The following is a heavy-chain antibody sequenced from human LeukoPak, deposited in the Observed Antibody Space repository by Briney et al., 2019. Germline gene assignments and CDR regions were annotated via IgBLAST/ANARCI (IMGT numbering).Heavy chain of an antibody. J-gene: IGHJ4*02. CDR1: GFTFSSYA. CDR2: ISFDGSNK. Sequence: PGGSLRLSCAVSGFTFSSYAVHWVRQAPGKGLEWVAVISFDGSNKYYADSVKGRFTISRDNSRNTLYLQMNSLTADDTAVYYCAKSRGYSNTSPFDYWGQGTLVAVSS. V-gene: IGHV3-30*18. CDR3: AKSRGYSNTSPFDY. D-gene: IGHD6-13*01.